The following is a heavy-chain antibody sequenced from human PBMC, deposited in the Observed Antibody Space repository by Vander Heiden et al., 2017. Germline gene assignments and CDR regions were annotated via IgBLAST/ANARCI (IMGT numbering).Heavy chain of an antibody. V-gene: IGHV1-69*01. CDR3: AREGVYGRNSTLDY. CDR2: MIPFLGSS. Sequence: QVQLVQSVAAVKKPGSCVKVSCKASGGTFSRYAFGWLRQAPGHAPEWMGGMIPFLGSSNYAQKYQGRLTISAEHITTTTYMELNSLTSEDTAVYYCAREGVYGRNSTLDYWGQGTLVNVSS. CDR1: GGTFSRYA. D-gene: IGHD4-17*01. J-gene: IGHJ4*02.